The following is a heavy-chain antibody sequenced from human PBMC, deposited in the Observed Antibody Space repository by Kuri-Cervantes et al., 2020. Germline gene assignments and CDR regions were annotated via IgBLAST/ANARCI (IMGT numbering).Heavy chain of an antibody. V-gene: IGHV3-9*01. J-gene: IGHJ3*02. D-gene: IGHD5-24*01. CDR3: AKTYNDGSFDM. CDR1: GFTFDDYA. CDR2: ISWNSGSI. Sequence: GGSLRLSCTASGFTFDDYAMHWVRQAPGKGLEWVSGISWNSGSIGYADSVKGRFTISRDNAKNSLYLQMNSLRAEDTAVYYCAKTYNDGSFDMWGQGTVVTVSS.